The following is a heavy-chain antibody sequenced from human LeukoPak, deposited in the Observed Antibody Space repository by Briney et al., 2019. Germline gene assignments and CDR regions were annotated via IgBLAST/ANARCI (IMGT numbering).Heavy chain of an antibody. CDR1: GFTFSSYA. V-gene: IGHV3-30-3*01. CDR2: ISYDGSNK. Sequence: PGGSLRLSCAASGFTFSSYAMHWVRQAPGKGLEWVAVISYDGSNKYYADSVKGRFTISRDNSKNTLYLQMNSLRAEDTAVYYCARKDCSSTSCYSPGYTWGQGTLVTVSS. CDR3: ARKDCSSTSCYSPGYT. D-gene: IGHD2-2*02. J-gene: IGHJ4*02.